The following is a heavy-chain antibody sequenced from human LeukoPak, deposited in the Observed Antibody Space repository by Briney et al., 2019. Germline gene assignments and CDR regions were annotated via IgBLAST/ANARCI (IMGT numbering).Heavy chain of an antibody. J-gene: IGHJ5*02. D-gene: IGHD6-19*01. CDR1: GYTFTGYY. Sequence: ASVKVSCKASGYTFTGYYMHWVRQAPGQGLEWMGWINPNSGGTNYAQKFQGRVTMTRDTSISTAYMELSRPRSDDTAVYYCARLYSSGPNRNWFDPWGQGTLVTVSS. CDR2: INPNSGGT. CDR3: ARLYSSGPNRNWFDP. V-gene: IGHV1-2*02.